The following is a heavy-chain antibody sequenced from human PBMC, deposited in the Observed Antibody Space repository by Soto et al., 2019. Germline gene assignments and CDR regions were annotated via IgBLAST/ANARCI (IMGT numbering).Heavy chain of an antibody. J-gene: IGHJ4*02. V-gene: IGHV3-48*03. D-gene: IGHD1-1*01. CDR1: GFPFNIYE. Sequence: GESLRLSCAASGFPFNIYEMNWVRQAPGKGLEWVSYISGSGGETYYADSVKGRFTVSRDNAKNSLFLQMNNLRVEDTAVYYCATAPWNNAYCGQGTLVTSPQ. CDR2: ISGSGGET. CDR3: ATAPWNNAY.